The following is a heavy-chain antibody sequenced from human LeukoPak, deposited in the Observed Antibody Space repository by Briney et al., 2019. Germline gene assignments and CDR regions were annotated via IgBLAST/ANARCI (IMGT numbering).Heavy chain of an antibody. CDR2: INSDGSST. Sequence: GGSLRPSCAASGFTLSSYSMNWVRQAPGKGLVWVSRINSDGSSTYYADSVKGRFTISRDNSKNTLYLQMNSLRAEDTAIYYCAAYGSGSYYNLPWGQGTLVTVSS. V-gene: IGHV3-74*01. CDR1: GFTLSSYS. CDR3: AAYGSGSYYNLP. D-gene: IGHD3-10*01. J-gene: IGHJ4*02.